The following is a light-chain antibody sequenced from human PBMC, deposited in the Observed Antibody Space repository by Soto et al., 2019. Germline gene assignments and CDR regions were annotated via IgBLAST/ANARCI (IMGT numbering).Light chain of an antibody. J-gene: IGKJ5*01. V-gene: IGKV3-20*01. CDR1: QSVSSNY. Sequence: EIVLTQSPDTLSLSPGESATLSCRASQSVSSNYLAWYQQKPGRAPRLLIYGASNRATGIPDRFSGSGSGTDFTLTISRLEPVDFAVFYCQQYDDSITFGQGTRLEI. CDR3: QQYDDSIT. CDR2: GAS.